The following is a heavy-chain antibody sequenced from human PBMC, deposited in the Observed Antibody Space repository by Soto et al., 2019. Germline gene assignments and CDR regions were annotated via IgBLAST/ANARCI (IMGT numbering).Heavy chain of an antibody. D-gene: IGHD6-19*01. CDR3: ARLVGDPLYSSGWQFDY. Sequence: PSETLSLTCTVSGVSISSYYWSWIRQPPGKGLEWIGYIYYSGSTNYNPSLKSRVTISVDTSKNQFSLKLSSVTAADTAVYYCARLVGDPLYSSGWQFDYWGQGTLVTVSS. V-gene: IGHV4-59*13. CDR1: GVSISSYY. J-gene: IGHJ4*02. CDR2: IYYSGST.